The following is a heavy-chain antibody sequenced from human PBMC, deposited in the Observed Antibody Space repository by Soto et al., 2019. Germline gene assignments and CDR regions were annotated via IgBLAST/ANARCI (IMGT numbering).Heavy chain of an antibody. V-gene: IGHV4-59*01. J-gene: IGHJ6*03. CDR1: GGSISSYY. D-gene: IGHD3-10*01. CDR3: ARGPAMVREKNYYYYMDV. Sequence: SETLSLTCTVSGGSISSYYWSWIRQPPGKGLEWIGYIYYSGSTNYNPSLKSRVTISVDTSKNQFSLKLSSVTAADTAVYYCARGPAMVREKNYYYYMDVWGKGTTVTVSS. CDR2: IYYSGST.